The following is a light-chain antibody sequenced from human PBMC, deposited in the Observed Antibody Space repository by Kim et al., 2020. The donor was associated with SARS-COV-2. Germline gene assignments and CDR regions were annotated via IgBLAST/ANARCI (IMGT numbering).Light chain of an antibody. CDR3: QQSFSTVMYT. CDR1: QNINNY. V-gene: IGKV1-39*01. J-gene: IGKJ2*01. Sequence: DIQMTQSPSSLSASVGDRVSITCRAGQNINNYLNWYQQKPGKAPKLLIYAASTLQTGVPSRFSGSGSGTHFTLTISSLQPDDFATYYGQQSFSTVMYTFGQGTKLEI. CDR2: AAS.